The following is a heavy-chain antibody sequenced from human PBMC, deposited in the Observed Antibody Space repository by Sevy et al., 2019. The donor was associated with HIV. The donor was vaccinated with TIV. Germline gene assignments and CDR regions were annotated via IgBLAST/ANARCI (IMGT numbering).Heavy chain of an antibody. D-gene: IGHD4-4*01. CDR3: ATHRRRDGYSYGAFDI. Sequence: GGSLRLSCAASGFTFSNYALSWVRQAPGKGLEWVSAVSGSGGKPYYADSVKGRFTISRDTSNNTLFLHMNSLRAEDTAVYYCATHRRRDGYSYGAFDIWGQGTMVTVSS. CDR1: GFTFSNYA. V-gene: IGHV3-23*01. J-gene: IGHJ3*02. CDR2: VSGSGGKP.